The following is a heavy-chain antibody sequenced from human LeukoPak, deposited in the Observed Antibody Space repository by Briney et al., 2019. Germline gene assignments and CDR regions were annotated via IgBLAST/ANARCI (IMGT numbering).Heavy chain of an antibody. CDR3: ARPLSTGKGNDAFDI. CDR2: IYPGDSDT. Sequence: GESLKISCQGSGYSFTTYWIAWVRQIPGQGLECMGIIYPGDSDTRYSPSFQGQVTISADKSISTAYLQWSSLKASDTSMYYCARPLSTGKGNDAFDIWGQGTLVTVFS. D-gene: IGHD2-8*02. CDR1: GYSFTTYW. V-gene: IGHV5-51*01. J-gene: IGHJ3*02.